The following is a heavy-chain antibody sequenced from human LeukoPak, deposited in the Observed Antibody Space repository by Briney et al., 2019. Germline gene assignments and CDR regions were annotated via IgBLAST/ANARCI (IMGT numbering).Heavy chain of an antibody. CDR2: ISGSTGIT. Sequence: GGSLRLSCAASGFTFSSFAMSWVRQAPGKGLEWVSTISGSTGITYYADSVKGRFTISRDNSKNTLYLQMNSLRAEDTAVYYCASGCSSTSCPLFDYWGQGTLVTVSS. CDR3: ASGCSSTSCPLFDY. CDR1: GFTFSSFA. J-gene: IGHJ4*02. D-gene: IGHD2-2*01. V-gene: IGHV3-23*01.